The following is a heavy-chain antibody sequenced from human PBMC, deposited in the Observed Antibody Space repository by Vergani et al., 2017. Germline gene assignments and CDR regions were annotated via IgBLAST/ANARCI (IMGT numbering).Heavy chain of an antibody. J-gene: IGHJ5*02. D-gene: IGHD2-15*01. CDR2: IYYSGST. Sequence: QVQLQESGPGLVKPSETLSLTCTVSGGSISSYYWSWIRQPPGKGLEWIGYIYYSGSTNYNPSLKSRVTISVDTSKNQFSLKLSSVTAADTAVYYCARLEYCSGGSCYSTQNWFDPWGQGTLVTVSS. CDR3: ARLEYCSGGSCYSTQNWFDP. V-gene: IGHV4-59*01. CDR1: GGSISSYY.